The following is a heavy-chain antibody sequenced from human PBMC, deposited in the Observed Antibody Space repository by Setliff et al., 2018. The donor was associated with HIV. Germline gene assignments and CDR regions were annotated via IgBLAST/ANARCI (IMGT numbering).Heavy chain of an antibody. V-gene: IGHV1-46*01. CDR2: INPSEGNT. CDR3: ARDLIQPLSDYYFDV. D-gene: IGHD5-18*01. CDR1: GYTFIDYY. J-gene: IGHJ4*02. Sequence: VKVSCKTSGYTFIDYYVHWMRQAPGQGPEWLGVINPSEGNTNRAPRFQDRVIVTRDTSTSTVYLELRRLTSEDTAIYYCARDLIQPLSDYYFDVWGQGTPVTVSS.